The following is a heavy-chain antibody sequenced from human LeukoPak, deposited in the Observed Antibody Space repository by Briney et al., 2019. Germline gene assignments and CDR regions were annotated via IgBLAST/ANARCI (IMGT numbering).Heavy chain of an antibody. V-gene: IGHV4-39*01. D-gene: IGHD5-24*01. J-gene: IGHJ3*01. CDR2: IFSSGTT. CDR1: GGSISIGRYY. Sequence: SETLSLTCTVSGGSISIGRYYWGWIRQTPGRGLEWIGKIFSSGTTYYNPSLESRLSIFVDTSQNQISLKLSSVTAAETAVYYCVRSEGDGFNYGAFDVWGQGKMVIVSS. CDR3: VRSEGDGFNYGAFDV.